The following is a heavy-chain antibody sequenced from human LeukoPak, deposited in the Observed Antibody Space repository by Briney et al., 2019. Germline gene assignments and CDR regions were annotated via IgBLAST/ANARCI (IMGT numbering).Heavy chain of an antibody. V-gene: IGHV3-21*01. CDR1: GFTFSHYA. CDR2: ISSSSSYI. CDR3: ARGATTSYYFDY. D-gene: IGHD1-26*01. Sequence: GGSLRLSCAASGFTFSHYAMTWVRQAPGKGLEWVSSISSSSSYIYYADSVKGRFTISRDNAKNSLYLQMNSLRAEDTAVYYCARGATTSYYFDYWGQGTLVTVSS. J-gene: IGHJ4*02.